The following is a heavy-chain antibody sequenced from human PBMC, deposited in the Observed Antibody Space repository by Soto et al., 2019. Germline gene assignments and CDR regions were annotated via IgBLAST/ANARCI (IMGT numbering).Heavy chain of an antibody. D-gene: IGHD1-1*01. CDR3: AGGPNPYNFDF. CDR1: GGSINNYK. CDR2: VSYSGNT. J-gene: IGHJ4*02. Sequence: QVQLQESGPGLVKPSETLFLTCTVSGGSINNYKWSWIRQPPGKEPEWIGHVSYSGNTNYNPSLRSRVAISVDTSNSLFSLKLNSVPAADTALYYCAGGPNPYNFDFWGQGTLVTVSS. V-gene: IGHV4-59*01.